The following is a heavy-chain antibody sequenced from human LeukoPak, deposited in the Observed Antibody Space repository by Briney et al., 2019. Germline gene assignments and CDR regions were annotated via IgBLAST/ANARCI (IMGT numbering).Heavy chain of an antibody. D-gene: IGHD3-3*01. V-gene: IGHV3-11*01. CDR3: AKQTSGGTYYDFWSGQRHDAFDI. J-gene: IGHJ3*02. CDR1: GFTFLDYY. CDR2: ISSSGTTI. Sequence: GGSLRLSCAASGFTFLDYYMSWIRQAPGKGLEWVSYISSSGTTIYYADSVKGRFTISRDNSKNTLYLQMNSLRAEDTAVYYCAKQTSGGTYYDFWSGQRHDAFDIWGQGTMVTVSS.